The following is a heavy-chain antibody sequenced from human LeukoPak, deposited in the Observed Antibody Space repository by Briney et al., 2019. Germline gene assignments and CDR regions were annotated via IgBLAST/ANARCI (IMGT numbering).Heavy chain of an antibody. Sequence: WGVLRLSCAASGFTFSSYAMSWVRQAPGKGMEWVSAISGSGGSTYYADSVKGRFTISRDNSKNTLYLQMNSLRAEDTAVYYCAKDLEYQLPPDYWGQGTLVTVSS. CDR1: GFTFSSYA. V-gene: IGHV3-23*01. J-gene: IGHJ4*02. CDR2: ISGSGGST. CDR3: AKDLEYQLPPDY. D-gene: IGHD2-2*01.